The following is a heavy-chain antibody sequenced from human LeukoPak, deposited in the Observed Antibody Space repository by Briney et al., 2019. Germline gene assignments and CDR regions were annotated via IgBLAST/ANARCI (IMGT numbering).Heavy chain of an antibody. D-gene: IGHD3-10*01. V-gene: IGHV3-74*01. J-gene: IGHJ4*02. CDR3: TTGIGNYYYY. Sequence: GGSLRLSCAASGSTFSRYWMHWVRRTPGKGLVWVSRVKSDGSDTIYADSVKGRFNISRDNAKNTMYLQMDSLRAEDTAVYYCTTGIGNYYYYWGQGTLVTVAS. CDR1: GSTFSRYW. CDR2: VKSDGSDT.